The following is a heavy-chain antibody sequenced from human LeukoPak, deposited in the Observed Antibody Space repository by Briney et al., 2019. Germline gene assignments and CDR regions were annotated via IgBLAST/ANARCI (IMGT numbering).Heavy chain of an antibody. Sequence: GASVKVSCKASGGTFSSYAISWVRQAPGQGLEWMGRIIPILGIANYAQKFQGRVTITADKSTSTAYMELSSLRSEDTAVYYCAVQGYCSGGSCDHYWGQGTLVTVSS. CDR1: GGTFSSYA. D-gene: IGHD2-15*01. CDR3: AVQGYCSGGSCDHY. V-gene: IGHV1-69*04. CDR2: IIPILGIA. J-gene: IGHJ4*02.